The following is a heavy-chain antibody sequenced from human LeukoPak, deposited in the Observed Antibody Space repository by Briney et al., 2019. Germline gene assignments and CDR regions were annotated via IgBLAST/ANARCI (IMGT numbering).Heavy chain of an antibody. CDR1: GDTFSSYA. Sequence: ASVKVSCKTSGDTFSSYAISWVRQAPGQGLEWMGGIIPILGTANYAQEFQGRVTITADESTSTAYMELSSLRSEDTAVYYCARDQQWLDPARHGFDYWGQGTLVTVSS. V-gene: IGHV1-69*01. CDR2: IIPILGTA. D-gene: IGHD6-19*01. J-gene: IGHJ4*02. CDR3: ARDQQWLDPARHGFDY.